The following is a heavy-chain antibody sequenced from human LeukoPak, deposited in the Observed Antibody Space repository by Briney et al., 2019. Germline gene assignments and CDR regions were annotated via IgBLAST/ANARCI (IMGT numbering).Heavy chain of an antibody. CDR1: GGSISSSGSC. V-gene: IGHV4-39*01. D-gene: IGHD3-22*01. Sequence: PSETLSLTCIVSGGSISSSGSCWGWVRQSPEKGLEWIGNINYSGSTYYNPSLSSRVTISVDRSKNQFSLKLSSVTAADTAVYYCARTAISVVVITTWGQGTLVTVSS. J-gene: IGHJ5*02. CDR3: ARTAISVVVITT. CDR2: INYSGST.